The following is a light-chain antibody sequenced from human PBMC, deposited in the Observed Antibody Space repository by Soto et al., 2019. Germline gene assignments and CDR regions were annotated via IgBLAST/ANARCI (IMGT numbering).Light chain of an antibody. V-gene: IGLV1-40*01. Sequence: QSVLTQPPSVSGAPGQRVTISCTGSSSNIGAGYDVHWYQQLPGTAPKLLIYGNNNRPSGVPHRFSGSKSGTSASLAITGLQAEDEADYYCQSYDSSLSGLYVFGTGTKLTVL. J-gene: IGLJ1*01. CDR1: SSNIGAGYD. CDR3: QSYDSSLSGLYV. CDR2: GNN.